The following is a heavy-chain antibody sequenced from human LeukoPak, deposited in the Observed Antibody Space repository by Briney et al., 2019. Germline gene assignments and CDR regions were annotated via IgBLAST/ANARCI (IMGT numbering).Heavy chain of an antibody. V-gene: IGHV3-21*01. Sequence: PGGSLRLSCAAYSMNWVRQAPGKGLEWVSSISSSSYIYYADSVKGRFTISRDNAKSSLYLQMNSLRAEDTAVYYCARDDSRTQKPYYFDYWGQGTLVTVSS. CDR1: S. CDR3: ARDDSRTQKPYYFDY. D-gene: IGHD6-13*01. CDR2: ISSSSYI. J-gene: IGHJ4*02.